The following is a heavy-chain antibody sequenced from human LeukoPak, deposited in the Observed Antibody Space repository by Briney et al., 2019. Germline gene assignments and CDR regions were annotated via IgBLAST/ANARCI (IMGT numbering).Heavy chain of an antibody. CDR3: AKASNYYYYYALGV. CDR1: GYTFSSYD. J-gene: IGHJ6*02. D-gene: IGHD4-11*01. V-gene: IGHV1-8*01. Sequence: ASVKVSCKASGYTFSSYDINWVRQATGQGLEWMGWMNPNSGNTGYAQNFQGRVTMTRNTSINTAYMELSSLRPDDTAVYFCAKASNYYYYYALGVWGQGTTVTVSS. CDR2: MNPNSGNT.